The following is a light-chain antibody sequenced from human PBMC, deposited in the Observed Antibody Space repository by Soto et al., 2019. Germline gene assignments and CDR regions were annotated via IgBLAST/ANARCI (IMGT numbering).Light chain of an antibody. CDR2: TNN. J-gene: IGLJ1*01. CDR3: AAWDDSLNGRV. V-gene: IGLV1-44*01. CDR1: SSNIGSNT. Sequence: QSVLTQPPSASGTPGQRVTISCSGSSSNIGSNTVNWYQRLPGTAPNLLIFTNNQRPSGVPDRFSGSKSGTSASLAISGLQSEDEADYYCAAWDDSLNGRVFGTGTKVTVL.